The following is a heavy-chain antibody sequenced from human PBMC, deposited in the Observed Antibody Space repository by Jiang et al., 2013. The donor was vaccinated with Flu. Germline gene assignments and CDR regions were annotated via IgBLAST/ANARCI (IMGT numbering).Heavy chain of an antibody. CDR3: ARHLTDFWSGPDY. V-gene: IGHV5-51*01. Sequence: KGLEWMGIIYPGDSDTRYSPSFQGQVTISADKSISTAYLQWSSLKASDTAMYYCARHLTDFWSGPDYWGQGTLVTVSS. J-gene: IGHJ4*02. D-gene: IGHD3-3*01. CDR2: IYPGDSDT.